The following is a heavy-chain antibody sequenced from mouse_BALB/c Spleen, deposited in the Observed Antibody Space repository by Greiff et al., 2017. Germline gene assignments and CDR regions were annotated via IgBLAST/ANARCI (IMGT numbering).Heavy chain of an antibody. CDR2: IYPSDSYT. CDR1: GYTFTSYW. V-gene: IGHV1-69*02. J-gene: IGHJ2*01. D-gene: IGHD2-2*01. CDR3: TRGIWLQYYFDY. Sequence: VQLQQSGAELVRPGASVKLSCKASGYTFTSYWINWVKQRPGQGLEWIGNIYPSDSYTNYNQKFKDKATLTVDKSSSTAYMQLSSPTSEDSAVYYCTRGIWLQYYFDYWGQGTTLTVSS.